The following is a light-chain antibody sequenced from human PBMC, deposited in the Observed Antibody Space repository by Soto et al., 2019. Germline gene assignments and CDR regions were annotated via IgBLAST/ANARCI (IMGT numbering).Light chain of an antibody. CDR2: AAS. Sequence: DIQMTKYPSSLSASVGDRVTITCRASQTISGYLNWYQQKPGKVPKLLIYAASTLQSGVPSRFSGSGSGTHFTLTISSLQPEDVATYYCQNCNSAPLTFGGGTKVDI. V-gene: IGKV1-27*01. J-gene: IGKJ4*01. CDR3: QNCNSAPLT. CDR1: QTISGY.